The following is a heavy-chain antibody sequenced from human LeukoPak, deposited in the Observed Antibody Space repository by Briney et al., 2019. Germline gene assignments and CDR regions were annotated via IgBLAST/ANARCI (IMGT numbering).Heavy chain of an antibody. Sequence: KTGGSLRLSRAASGFTFSSYSMNWVRQAPGKGLEWVSSISSSSSYIYYADSVKGRFTISRDNAKNSLYLQMNSLRAEDTAVYYCARVTAVVGGFPFDYWGQGTLVTVSS. CDR1: GFTFSSYS. J-gene: IGHJ4*02. V-gene: IGHV3-21*01. D-gene: IGHD6-19*01. CDR2: ISSSSSYI. CDR3: ARVTAVVGGFPFDY.